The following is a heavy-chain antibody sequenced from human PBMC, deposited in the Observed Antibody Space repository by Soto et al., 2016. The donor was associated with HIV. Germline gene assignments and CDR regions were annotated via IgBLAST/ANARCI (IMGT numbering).Heavy chain of an antibody. CDR3: ARGPKITFWGSYRYTPVHNWFDP. CDR1: GGSFSGYY. CDR2: INHSGST. J-gene: IGHJ5*02. D-gene: IGHD3-16*02. V-gene: IGHV4-34*01. Sequence: QVQLQQWGAGLLKPSETLSLTCAVYGGSFSGYYWSWIRQPPGKGLEWIGEINHSGSTNYNPSLKSRVTISVDTSKNQFSLKLSSVTAADTAVYYCARGPKITFWGSYRYTPVHNWFDPWGQGTLVTVSS.